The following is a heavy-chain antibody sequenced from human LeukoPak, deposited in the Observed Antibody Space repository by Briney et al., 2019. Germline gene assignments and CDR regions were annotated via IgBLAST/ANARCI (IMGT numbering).Heavy chain of an antibody. CDR1: GFTFSDYY. V-gene: IGHV3-11*04. Sequence: GGSLRLSCAASGFTFSDYYMSWIRQAPGKGREWVSYIRSSGSTTYYADSVKGRFTISRDNAKDSLYLQMNSLRAEDTAVYYCVRVGNSLNYFDCWGQGTLVTVSS. J-gene: IGHJ4*02. CDR3: VRVGNSLNYFDC. CDR2: IRSSGSTT. D-gene: IGHD3-16*01.